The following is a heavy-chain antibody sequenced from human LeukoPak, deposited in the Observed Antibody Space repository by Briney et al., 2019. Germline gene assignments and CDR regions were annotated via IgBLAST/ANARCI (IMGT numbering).Heavy chain of an antibody. V-gene: IGHV3-15*01. J-gene: IGHJ1*01. CDR1: GFTLNNAW. Sequence: GGSLRLSCAASGFTLNNAWMSWVRQAPGKGLEWLGRIKRETDGGTIDYAAPVKGRFTISRDDSRNTLYLQMDSLKIEDTAVYYCTTDRYYDNSELQFQHWGQGTLVTVSS. D-gene: IGHD3-22*01. CDR2: IKRETDGGTI. CDR3: TTDRYYDNSELQFQH.